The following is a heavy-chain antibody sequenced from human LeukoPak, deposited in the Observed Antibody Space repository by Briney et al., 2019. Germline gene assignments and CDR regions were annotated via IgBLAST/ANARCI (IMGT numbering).Heavy chain of an antibody. Sequence: GSLRLSCAASGFTVSSNYMSWVRQAPGKGLEWVSFIYTTGRTYYADSVKGRFTISRDDSKNTVFLQMNSLRAEDTAVYYCARDPPMTTDFALDVWGQGTTVTVSS. CDR3: ARDPPMTTDFALDV. CDR1: GFTVSSNY. V-gene: IGHV3-66*01. J-gene: IGHJ6*02. CDR2: IYTTGRT. D-gene: IGHD4-11*01.